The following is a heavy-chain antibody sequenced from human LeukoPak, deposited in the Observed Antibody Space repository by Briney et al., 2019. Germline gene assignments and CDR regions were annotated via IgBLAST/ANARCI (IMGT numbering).Heavy chain of an antibody. Sequence: GGSLRLSCAASGFTFSSYSMNWVRQAPGKGLEWVSYISSSSSTIYYADSVKGRFTISRDNAKNSLYLQMNSLRAEDTAVYYCASPRGGYSIVGATDDYWGQGTLVTVSS. J-gene: IGHJ4*02. CDR2: ISSSSSTI. D-gene: IGHD1-26*01. CDR3: ASPRGGYSIVGATDDY. V-gene: IGHV3-48*01. CDR1: GFTFSSYS.